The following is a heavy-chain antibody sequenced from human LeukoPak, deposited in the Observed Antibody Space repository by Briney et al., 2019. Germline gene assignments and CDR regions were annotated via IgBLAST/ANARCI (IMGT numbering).Heavy chain of an antibody. CDR3: ARDSSSWYGRAFDY. CDR2: IKQDGSEK. CDR1: GFTFSSYW. V-gene: IGHV3-7*01. Sequence: GGSLRLSCAASGFTFSSYWMSWVRQAPGKGLEWVANIKQDGSEKYYVDFVKGRFTISRDNAKNSLYLQMNSLRAEDTAVYYCARDSSSWYGRAFDYWGQGTLVTVSS. J-gene: IGHJ4*02. D-gene: IGHD6-13*01.